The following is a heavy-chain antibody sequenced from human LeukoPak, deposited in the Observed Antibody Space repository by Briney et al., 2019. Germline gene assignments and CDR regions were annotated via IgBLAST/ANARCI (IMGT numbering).Heavy chain of an antibody. J-gene: IGHJ4*02. D-gene: IGHD3-10*01. CDR3: AKDYGDYGSGSSFDY. Sequence: PGGSLRLSCAASGFTFSSYGMHWVRQAPGKGLEWVAFIRYDGSNKYYADSVKGRFTISRDNSKNTLYLQMNSLRAEDTAVYYCAKDYGDYGSGSSFDYWGQGTLDTVSS. CDR2: IRYDGSNK. V-gene: IGHV3-30*02. CDR1: GFTFSSYG.